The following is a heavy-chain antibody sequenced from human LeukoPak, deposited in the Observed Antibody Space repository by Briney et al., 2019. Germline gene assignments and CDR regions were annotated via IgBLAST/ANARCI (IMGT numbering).Heavy chain of an antibody. CDR2: IKQDGREK. CDR1: GFTFTCCW. J-gene: IGHJ4*02. Sequence: GGSLRLSCAASGFTFTCCWMSRVRQTPGKGLEWVASIKQDGREKFYADSVQGRFTISRDNAKNSLYLQVNSLRAEDTAVYYCARVPGRTRYFDSWGQGILVTVSS. CDR3: ARVPGRTRYFDS. V-gene: IGHV3-7*01. D-gene: IGHD1-26*01.